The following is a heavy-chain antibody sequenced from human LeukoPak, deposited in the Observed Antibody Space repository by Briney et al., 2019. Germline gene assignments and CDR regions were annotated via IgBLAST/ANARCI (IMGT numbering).Heavy chain of an antibody. CDR1: GFTFSNYW. CDR2: LNHDGSEE. V-gene: IGHV3-7*01. Sequence: GGSLRLSCAASGFTFSNYWMSWVRRAPGKGREWVAPLNHDGSEENYMDSVKARFKISRDNAKNSLSLQMDSLRAEDTAVYYCVRDGGVSGYDLLDNWGRGTLVTVSS. CDR3: VRDGGVSGYDLLDN. D-gene: IGHD5-12*01. J-gene: IGHJ4*02.